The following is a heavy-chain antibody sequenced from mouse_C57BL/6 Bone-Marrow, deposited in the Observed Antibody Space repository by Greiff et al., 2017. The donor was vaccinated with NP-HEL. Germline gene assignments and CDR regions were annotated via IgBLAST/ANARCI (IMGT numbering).Heavy chain of an antibody. CDR2: IYPGNSDT. Sequence: VQLQQSGTVLARPGASVKMSCKTSGYTFTSYWMHWVKQRPGQGLEWIGAIYPGNSDTSYNQKFKGKAKLTAVTSASTAYMELSSLTNEDSAVYYCTTTLLMYYYGSSPWFAYWGQGTLVTVSA. CDR1: GYTFTSYW. D-gene: IGHD1-1*01. V-gene: IGHV1-5*01. CDR3: TTTLLMYYYGSSPWFAY. J-gene: IGHJ3*01.